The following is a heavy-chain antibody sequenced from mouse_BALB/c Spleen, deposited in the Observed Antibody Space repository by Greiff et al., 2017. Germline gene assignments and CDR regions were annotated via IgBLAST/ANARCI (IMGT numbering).Heavy chain of an antibody. Sequence: EVQRVESGGGLVKPGGSLKLSCAASGFAFSSYDMSWVRQTPEKRLEWVAYISSGGGSTYYPDTVTGRFTISRDNAKNTLYLQMSSLKSEDTAMYYCARHVDGYSFDYWGQGTTLTVSS. CDR3: ARHVDGYSFDY. CDR2: ISSGGGST. CDR1: GFAFSSYD. D-gene: IGHD2-3*01. V-gene: IGHV5-12-1*01. J-gene: IGHJ2*01.